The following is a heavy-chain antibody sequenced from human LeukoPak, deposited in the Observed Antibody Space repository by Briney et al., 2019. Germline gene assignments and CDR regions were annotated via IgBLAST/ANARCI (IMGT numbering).Heavy chain of an antibody. D-gene: IGHD1-26*01. V-gene: IGHV3-30*02. CDR3: AKNRGAGSHYYYHMNV. CDR2: IRYDGSNK. Sequence: SGGSLRLSCAASGFTFSSYGMHWVRQATGKGLEWVAFIRYDGSNKYYADSVKGRFTISRDNSKNTLYLQLNSLRVEDTAVYYCAKNRGAGSHYYYHMNVWGKGTTVTVSS. CDR1: GFTFSSYG. J-gene: IGHJ6*03.